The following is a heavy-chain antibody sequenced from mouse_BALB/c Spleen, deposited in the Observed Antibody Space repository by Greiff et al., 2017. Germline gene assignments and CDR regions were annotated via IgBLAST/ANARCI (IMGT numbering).Heavy chain of an antibody. Sequence: QVQLKQPGAELVRPGASVKLSCKASGYTFTSYWINWVKQRPGQGLEWIGNIYPSDSYTNYNQKFKDKATLTVDKSSSTAYMQLSSPTSEDSAVYYCTRFAYWGQGTLVTVSA. CDR1: GYTFTSYW. V-gene: IGHV1-69*02. J-gene: IGHJ3*01. CDR2: IYPSDSYT. CDR3: TRFAY.